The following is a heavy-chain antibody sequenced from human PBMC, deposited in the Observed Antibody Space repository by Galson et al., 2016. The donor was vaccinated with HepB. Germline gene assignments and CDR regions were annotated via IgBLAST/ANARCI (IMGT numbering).Heavy chain of an antibody. CDR3: ARKSRENYFTFDY. D-gene: IGHD2/OR15-2a*01. CDR2: ITNSGRST. Sequence: SPRLSCAVSGFTFSDYYMSWIRQAPGKGLEWLSYITNSGRSTSYADSVKGRFTISRDNAKNSLYLEMNSLRAEDTAVYYCARKSRENYFTFDYWGQGTLVTVSS. J-gene: IGHJ4*02. V-gene: IGHV3-11*01. CDR1: GFTFSDYY.